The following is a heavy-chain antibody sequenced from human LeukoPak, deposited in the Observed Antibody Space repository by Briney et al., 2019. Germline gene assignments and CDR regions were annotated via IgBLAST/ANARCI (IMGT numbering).Heavy chain of an antibody. CDR1: GFTVSSSY. Sequence: PGGSLRLSCEASGFTVSSSYMRWVRQAPGKGLEWVSVIYSGGTTYYADSVKGRFTISRDNSKNTLYLQMNSLRVEDTAVYYCARDEGDYWGQGTLVTVSS. CDR3: ARDEGDY. V-gene: IGHV3-66*01. CDR2: IYSGGTT. J-gene: IGHJ4*02.